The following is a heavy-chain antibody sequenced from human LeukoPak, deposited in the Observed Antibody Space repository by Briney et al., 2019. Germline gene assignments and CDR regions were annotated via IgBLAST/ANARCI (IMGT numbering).Heavy chain of an antibody. CDR2: VIPIFGTA. J-gene: IGHJ4*02. Sequence: GASVKVSCKASGGTFSSYAISWVRQAPGQGLEWMGGVIPIFGTANYAQKFQGRVTITADESTSTAYMELCSLRSEDTAVYYCARDHEYSSSSGLDYWGQGTLVTVSS. D-gene: IGHD6-6*01. V-gene: IGHV1-69*13. CDR1: GGTFSSYA. CDR3: ARDHEYSSSSGLDY.